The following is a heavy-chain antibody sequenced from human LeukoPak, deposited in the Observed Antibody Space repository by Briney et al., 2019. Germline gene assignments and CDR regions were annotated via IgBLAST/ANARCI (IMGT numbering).Heavy chain of an antibody. D-gene: IGHD3-22*01. V-gene: IGHV3-48*01. J-gene: IGHJ4*02. CDR2: ISSSSSTI. CDR1: GFTFSSYS. CDR3: ARVFYYDSSGYYGFGY. Sequence: GGSLRLSCAASGFTFSSYSMNWVRQAPGKGLEWVSYISSSSSTIYYADSVKVRFTISRDNAKNSLYLQMNSLRAEDTAVYYCARVFYYDSSGYYGFGYWGQGTLVTVSS.